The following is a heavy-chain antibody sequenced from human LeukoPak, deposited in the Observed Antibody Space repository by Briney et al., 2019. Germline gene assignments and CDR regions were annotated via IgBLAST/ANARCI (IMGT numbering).Heavy chain of an antibody. D-gene: IGHD6-19*01. CDR3: ARDGSSGWYGAIDY. Sequence: KPSETLSLTCTVSGGSINSYYWSWIRQPAGKGLEWIGRIYPSGSTNYNPSLKSRVTISVDKSKTQFSLKLTSVTAADTAVYYCARDGSSGWYGAIDYWGQGTLVTVSP. CDR1: GGSINSYY. CDR2: IYPSGST. V-gene: IGHV4-4*07. J-gene: IGHJ4*02.